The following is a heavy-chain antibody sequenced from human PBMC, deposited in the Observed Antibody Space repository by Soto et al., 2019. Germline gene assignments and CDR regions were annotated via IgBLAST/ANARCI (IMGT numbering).Heavy chain of an antibody. CDR3: ASSEDEYIWGSYRYYYFDY. J-gene: IGHJ4*02. CDR2: IYYSGST. CDR1: GGSISSSSYY. V-gene: IGHV4-39*01. Sequence: SETLSLTCTVSGGSISSSSYYWGWIRQPPGKGLEWIGSIYYSGSTYYNPSLKSRVTISVDTSKNQFSLKLSSVTAADTAVYYCASSEDEYIWGSYRYYYFDYWGQGTLVTVSS. D-gene: IGHD3-16*02.